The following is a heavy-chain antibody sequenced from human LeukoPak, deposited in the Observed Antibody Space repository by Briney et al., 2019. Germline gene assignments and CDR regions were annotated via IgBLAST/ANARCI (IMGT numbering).Heavy chain of an antibody. CDR2: IYYSGST. J-gene: IGHJ4*02. Sequence: SETLSLTCTVSGGSINSGGYYWSWIPQYPGKGLDWIGYIYYSGSTYYNPSLKSRIIISVDTSKNHFSLKLSSVTAADTAVYYCARVDSSYYPLDSWGQGTLVTVSS. CDR1: GGSINSGGYY. D-gene: IGHD3-22*01. V-gene: IGHV4-31*03. CDR3: ARVDSSYYPLDS.